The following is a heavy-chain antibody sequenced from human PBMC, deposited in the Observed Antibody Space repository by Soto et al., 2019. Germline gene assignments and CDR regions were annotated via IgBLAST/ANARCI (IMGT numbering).Heavy chain of an antibody. CDR2: ISSGSSYI. D-gene: IGHD3-10*01. CDR3: ARDILSGGAYPDS. Sequence: GGSLRLSCAASGFTFSTYTMNWVRQAPGKGLEWLSSISSGSSYIYYAGSVKGRFTISRDNAKNSLFLQMNSLRADDTAVYYCARDILSGGAYPDSWGQGTKVTVSS. J-gene: IGHJ5*01. V-gene: IGHV3-21*01. CDR1: GFTFSTYT.